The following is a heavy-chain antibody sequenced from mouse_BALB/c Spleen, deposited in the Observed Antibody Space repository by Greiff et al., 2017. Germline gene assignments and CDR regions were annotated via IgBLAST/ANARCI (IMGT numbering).Heavy chain of an antibody. CDR1: GFNIKDTY. Sequence: EVQLQQSGAELVKPGASVKLSCTASGFNIKDTYIHWVKQRPEQGLEWIGRIDPANGNTKYDPKFQGKATITADTSSNTAYLQLSSLTSEDTAVSYCASYYWYDAYWGQGTLVTVST. CDR3: ASYYWYDAY. V-gene: IGHV14-3*02. CDR2: IDPANGNT. J-gene: IGHJ3*01. D-gene: IGHD2-14*01.